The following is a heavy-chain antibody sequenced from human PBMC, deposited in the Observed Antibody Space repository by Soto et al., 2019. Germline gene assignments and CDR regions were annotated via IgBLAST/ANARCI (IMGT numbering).Heavy chain of an antibody. D-gene: IGHD3-22*01. CDR3: ARTYYYDSSGYPLSFVAERLNWFDP. J-gene: IGHJ5*02. V-gene: IGHV1-2*02. CDR2: INPNSGGT. Sequence: GASVKVSCKASGYTFTGYYMHWVRQAPGQGLEWMGWINPNSGGTNYAQKFQGRVTMTRDTSISTAYMELSRLRSDDTAVYYCARTYYYDSSGYPLSFVAERLNWFDPWGQGTLVTVS. CDR1: GYTFTGYY.